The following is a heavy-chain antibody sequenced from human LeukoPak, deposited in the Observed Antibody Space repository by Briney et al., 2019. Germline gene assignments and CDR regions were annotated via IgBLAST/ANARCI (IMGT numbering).Heavy chain of an antibody. CDR2: ISSSSSYI. CDR3: ARDGLVRGVIAYNWFDP. Sequence: GGSLRLSCAASGLTFSSYSMNWVRQAPGKGLEWVSSISSSSSYIYYADSVKGRFTISRDNAKNSLYLQMNSLRAEDTAVYYCARDGLVRGVIAYNWFDPWGQGTLVTSPQ. CDR1: GLTFSSYS. J-gene: IGHJ5*02. V-gene: IGHV3-21*01. D-gene: IGHD3-10*01.